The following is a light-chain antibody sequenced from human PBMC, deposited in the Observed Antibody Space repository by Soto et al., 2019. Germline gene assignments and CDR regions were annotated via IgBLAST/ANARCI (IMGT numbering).Light chain of an antibody. V-gene: IGKV3-20*01. CDR2: GTS. CDR1: QSVSSSY. Sequence: EIVLTQSTDTLSLSPGERATLSCRASQSVSSSYLAWYQQTPGQAPRLLIYGTSNRATGIPDRFSGSGSGTDFTLTISRLEPEDFAVYYCQQYGNSRWTFGQGTKVEIK. CDR3: QQYGNSRWT. J-gene: IGKJ1*01.